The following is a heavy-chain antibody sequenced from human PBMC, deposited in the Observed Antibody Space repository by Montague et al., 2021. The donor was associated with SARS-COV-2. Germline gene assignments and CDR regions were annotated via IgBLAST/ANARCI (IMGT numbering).Heavy chain of an antibody. CDR2: ISGSGNSK. Sequence: SLRLSCAGSGFTFTSYALTWVRQTPGKGLEWVSAISGSGNSKFYADSVKGRFSISRDNYKNTLYLQMNSLRAEDAAVYYCAKDVTGITTMVTSLEYWGRGTLVTVSS. D-gene: IGHD5-18*01. CDR1: GFTFTSYA. V-gene: IGHV3-23*01. CDR3: AKDVTGITTMVTSLEY. J-gene: IGHJ4*02.